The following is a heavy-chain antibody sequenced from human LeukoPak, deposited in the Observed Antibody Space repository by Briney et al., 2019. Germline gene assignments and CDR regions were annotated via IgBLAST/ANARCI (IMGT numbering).Heavy chain of an antibody. J-gene: IGHJ3*02. CDR3: ARDVTTVTTIAFDI. Sequence: GGSLRLACAASGFTFSNAWMSRVRQAPGKGLEWVSSISSSISYIYYADSVKGRFTISRDNAKNSLYLQMNSLRAEDTAVYYCARDVTTVTTIAFDIWGQGTMVTVSS. CDR2: ISSSISYI. V-gene: IGHV3-21*01. CDR1: GFTFSNAW. D-gene: IGHD4-17*01.